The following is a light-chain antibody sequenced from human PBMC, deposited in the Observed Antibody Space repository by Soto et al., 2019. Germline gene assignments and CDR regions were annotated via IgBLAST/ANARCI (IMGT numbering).Light chain of an antibody. CDR1: QSVTTW. J-gene: IGKJ2*01. CDR3: QQYYTHSPYT. Sequence: DIPMTQSPSTLSASVGDRVTITCRASQSVTTWLAWYQQKPGKAPKVLIYKASNLQSGDPSRFSGSGSGTEFTLTISSLQPDDFATYYCQQYYTHSPYTFGQGTKLEIK. V-gene: IGKV1-5*03. CDR2: KAS.